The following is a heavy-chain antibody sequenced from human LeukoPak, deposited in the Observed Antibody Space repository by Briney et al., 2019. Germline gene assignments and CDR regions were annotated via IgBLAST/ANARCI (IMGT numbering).Heavy chain of an antibody. V-gene: IGHV3-30-3*01. D-gene: IGHD6-6*01. CDR3: ARDIAANSFDY. J-gene: IGHJ4*02. Sequence: PGGSLRLSCAASGFTFSSYAMHWVRQAPGKGLEWVAVISYDGSNKYYADSVKGRFTISRDNAKNSLYLQMNSLRAEDTAVYYCARDIAANSFDYWGQGTLVTVSS. CDR1: GFTFSSYA. CDR2: ISYDGSNK.